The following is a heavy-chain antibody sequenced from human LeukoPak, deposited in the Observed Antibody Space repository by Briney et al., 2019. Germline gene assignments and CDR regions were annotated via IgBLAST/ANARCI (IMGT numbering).Heavy chain of an antibody. CDR1: GFTFSSYA. CDR3: AKDLSLLWFGELLLGNY. Sequence: GGSLRLSCAASGFTFSSYAMSWVRQAPGKGLEWVSAISGSGGSTYYADSVKGRFTTSRDNSKNTLYLQMNSLRAEDTAVYYCAKDLSLLWFGELLLGNYWGQGTLVTVSS. D-gene: IGHD3-10*01. CDR2: ISGSGGST. J-gene: IGHJ4*02. V-gene: IGHV3-23*01.